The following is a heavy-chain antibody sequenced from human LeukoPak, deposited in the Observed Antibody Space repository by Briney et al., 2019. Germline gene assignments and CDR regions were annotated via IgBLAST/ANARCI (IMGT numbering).Heavy chain of an antibody. Sequence: SETLSLTCTVSGGSISSNSSYWGWIRQPPGKGLEWIGSIYYSGSTYYNPSLKSRVTISVDTSKNQFSLKLSSVTAADTAVYYCARSTTITMVRGVIDYWGQGTLVTVSS. V-gene: IGHV4-39*07. CDR2: IYYSGST. CDR1: GGSISSNSSY. D-gene: IGHD3-10*01. CDR3: ARSTTITMVRGVIDY. J-gene: IGHJ4*02.